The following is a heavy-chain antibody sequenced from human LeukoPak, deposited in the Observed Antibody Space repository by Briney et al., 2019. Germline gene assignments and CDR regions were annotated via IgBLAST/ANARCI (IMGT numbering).Heavy chain of an antibody. D-gene: IGHD3-10*01. CDR1: GFTFSTYW. Sequence: PGGSLRLSCAASGFTFSTYWMSWVRQAPGKGLEWVANIKQDGSQKYYVDSVRGRFTISRDNAKNSLYLQMNSLRVEDTAVYYCARDTWGPGESNPGLFDYWGQGTLVTVSS. CDR3: ARDTWGPGESNPGLFDY. CDR2: IKQDGSQK. J-gene: IGHJ4*02. V-gene: IGHV3-7*03.